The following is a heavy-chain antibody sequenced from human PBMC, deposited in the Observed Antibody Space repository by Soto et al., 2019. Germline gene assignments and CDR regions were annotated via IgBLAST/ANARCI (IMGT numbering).Heavy chain of an antibody. Sequence: KVSCKASGYTFTSYGISWVRQAPGQGLEWMGWISAYNGNTNYAQKLQGRVTMTTDTSTSTAYMELRSLRSDDTAVYYCARDPGVGYCSSTSCPMAVNWFDPWGQGTLVTVSS. CDR1: GYTFTSYG. J-gene: IGHJ5*02. CDR2: ISAYNGNT. V-gene: IGHV1-18*01. D-gene: IGHD2-2*01. CDR3: ARDPGVGYCSSTSCPMAVNWFDP.